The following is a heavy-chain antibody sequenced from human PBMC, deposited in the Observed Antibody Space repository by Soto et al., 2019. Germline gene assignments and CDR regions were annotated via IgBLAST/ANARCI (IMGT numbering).Heavy chain of an antibody. CDR3: ARESITGTTFWFDP. J-gene: IGHJ5*02. Sequence: ASVKVSCKASGYTFTIYAMHCVRQAPGQRLEWMGWINAGNGNTKYSQKFQGRVTITRDTSASTAYMELSSLRSEDTAVYYCARESITGTTFWFDPWGQGTLVTVSS. CDR1: GYTFTIYA. D-gene: IGHD1-7*01. V-gene: IGHV1-3*01. CDR2: INAGNGNT.